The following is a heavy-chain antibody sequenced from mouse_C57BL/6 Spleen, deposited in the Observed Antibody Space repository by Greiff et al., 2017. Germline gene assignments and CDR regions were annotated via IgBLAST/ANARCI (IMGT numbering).Heavy chain of an antibody. J-gene: IGHJ4*01. V-gene: IGHV1-26*01. Sequence: VQLQQSGPELVKPGASVKISCKASGYTFTDYYMNWVKQSHGKSLEWIGDINPKNGGTSYNEKFKGKATLTVDKSSSTAYMELRSLTSEDSAVYYCARGVITTVGDTGAMDYWGQGTSVTVSS. CDR2: INPKNGGT. CDR3: ARGVITTVGDTGAMDY. CDR1: GYTFTDYY. D-gene: IGHD1-1*01.